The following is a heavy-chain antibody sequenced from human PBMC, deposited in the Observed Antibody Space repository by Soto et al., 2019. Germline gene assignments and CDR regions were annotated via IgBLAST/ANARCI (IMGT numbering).Heavy chain of an antibody. J-gene: IGHJ3*02. CDR2: IYSGGST. Sequence: GGSLRLSCAASGFTVSNNYMSWVRQAPGKGLEWVSVIYSGGSTHYADSVKGRFTISRDNSKNTLSLQMNSLRAADTAVYYCARGPHGSSLYSDAFDIWGQGTMVTVSS. V-gene: IGHV3-53*01. D-gene: IGHD6-13*01. CDR3: ARGPHGSSLYSDAFDI. CDR1: GFTVSNNY.